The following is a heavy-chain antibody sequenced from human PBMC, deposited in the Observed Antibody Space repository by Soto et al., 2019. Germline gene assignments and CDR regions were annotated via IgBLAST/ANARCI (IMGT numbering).Heavy chain of an antibody. CDR2: INPNSGGT. J-gene: IGHJ3*02. V-gene: IGHV1-2*04. D-gene: IGHD5-12*01. Sequence: ASVKVSCKASGYTFTGCYMHWVRQAPGQGLEWMGWINPNSGGTNYAQKFQGWVTMTRDTSISTAYMELSRLRSDDTAVYYCARDRSSVYSGPTDAFDIWGQGTMVTVSS. CDR3: ARDRSSVYSGPTDAFDI. CDR1: GYTFTGCY.